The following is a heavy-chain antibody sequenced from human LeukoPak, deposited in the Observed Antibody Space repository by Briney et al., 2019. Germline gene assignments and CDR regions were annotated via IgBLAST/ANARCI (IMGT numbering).Heavy chain of an antibody. V-gene: IGHV3-20*04. Sequence: GGSLRLSCAASGFSFGTYGMTWVRQVPGKGLELVSGINRNGISTLYADSVKGRFTISRDNAKNSLYLQMNSLRAQDTALYYCARGPSGYYYFEDWGQGTLVTVSS. CDR2: INRNGIST. CDR1: GFSFGTYG. D-gene: IGHD5-12*01. CDR3: ARGPSGYYYFED. J-gene: IGHJ4*02.